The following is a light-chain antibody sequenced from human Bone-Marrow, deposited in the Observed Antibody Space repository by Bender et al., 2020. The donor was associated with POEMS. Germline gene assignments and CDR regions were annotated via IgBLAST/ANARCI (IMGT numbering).Light chain of an antibody. J-gene: IGLJ2*01. CDR3: NSLTSSNTVV. CDR2: EVN. Sequence: QSALTQPASVSESPGQSITVSCTGSRDDIGHYDLVSWYQQLPGTAPKLIIYEVNNRPSGVSNRFSGSKSGNTASLTISGLQVEDEADYYCNSLTSSNTVVFGGGTKLTVL. CDR1: RDDIGHYDL. V-gene: IGLV2-14*02.